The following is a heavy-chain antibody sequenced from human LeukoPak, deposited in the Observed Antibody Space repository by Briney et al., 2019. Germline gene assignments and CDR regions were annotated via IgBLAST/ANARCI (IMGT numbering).Heavy chain of an antibody. Sequence: GGSLRLSCAASGFTFSSYSMSWVRQAPGKGREWVSSISSSSSYICYADSVKGRFTISRDNAKNSLYLQMNSLRAEDTAVYYCARDRINWNGDAFDIWGQGTMVTVSS. D-gene: IGHD1-1*01. CDR3: ARDRINWNGDAFDI. CDR2: ISSSSSYI. V-gene: IGHV3-21*01. J-gene: IGHJ3*02. CDR1: GFTFSSYS.